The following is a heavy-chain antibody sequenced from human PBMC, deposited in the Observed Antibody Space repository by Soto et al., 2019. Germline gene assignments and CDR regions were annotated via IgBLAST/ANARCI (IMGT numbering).Heavy chain of an antibody. CDR2: INHSGST. CDR1: GGSFSGYY. CDR3: ARGTLGYCTNGVCYFYYYYGMDV. V-gene: IGHV4-34*01. D-gene: IGHD2-8*01. Sequence: SETLSLTCAVYGGSFSGYYWSWIRQPPGKGLEWIGEINHSGSTNYNPSLKSRVTISVDTSKNQFSLKLSSVTAADTAVYYCARGTLGYCTNGVCYFYYYYGMDVWGQGTTVTVSS. J-gene: IGHJ6*02.